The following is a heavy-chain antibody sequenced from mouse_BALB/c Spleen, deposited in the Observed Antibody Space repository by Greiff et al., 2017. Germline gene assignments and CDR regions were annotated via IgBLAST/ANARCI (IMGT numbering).Heavy chain of an antibody. Sequence: EVHLVESGGGLVKPGGSLKLSCAASGFTFSSYAMSWVRQTPEKRLEWVASISSGGSTYYPDSVKGRFTISRDNARNILYLQMSSLRSEDTAMYYCARGLYGSQGFDYWGQGTTLTVSS. CDR3: ARGLYGSQGFDY. CDR1: GFTFSSYA. D-gene: IGHD1-1*01. J-gene: IGHJ2*01. V-gene: IGHV5-6-5*01. CDR2: ISSGGST.